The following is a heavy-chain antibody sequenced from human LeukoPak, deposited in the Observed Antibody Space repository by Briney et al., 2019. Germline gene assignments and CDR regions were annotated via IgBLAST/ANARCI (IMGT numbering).Heavy chain of an antibody. Sequence: RGSLKLSCEGSGFTFSGYAMSWVRQVPGKGLEWVSALTGSGASTHYADSVKGRFTISRDNSRNTLYLQMNSLRAEDTAVYYCAREYCSTTSCYPDNWFDPWGQGTLVTVSS. CDR3: AREYCSTTSCYPDNWFDP. CDR1: GFTFSGYA. CDR2: LTGSGAST. V-gene: IGHV3-23*01. D-gene: IGHD2-2*01. J-gene: IGHJ5*02.